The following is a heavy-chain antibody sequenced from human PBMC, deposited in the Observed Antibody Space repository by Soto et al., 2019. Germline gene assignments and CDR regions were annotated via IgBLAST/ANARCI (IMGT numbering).Heavy chain of an antibody. J-gene: IGHJ4*02. D-gene: IGHD1-26*01. CDR3: AKRALVIVGASYYFDY. Sequence: GSLRLSCAASGFTFSSYAMSWVRQAPGKGLEWVSAISGSGGSTYYADSVKGRFTISRDNSKNTLYLQMNSLRAEDTAVYYCAKRALVIVGASYYFDYWGQGTLVTVSS. V-gene: IGHV3-23*01. CDR2: ISGSGGST. CDR1: GFTFSSYA.